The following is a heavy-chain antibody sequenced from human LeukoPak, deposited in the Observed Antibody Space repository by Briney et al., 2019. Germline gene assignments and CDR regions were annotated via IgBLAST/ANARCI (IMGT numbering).Heavy chain of an antibody. CDR3: ARARGYDTRDFDY. V-gene: IGHV3-64*01. D-gene: IGHD6-13*01. CDR2: ISSNGGST. CDR1: GFTFSSYA. J-gene: IGHJ4*02. Sequence: PGGSLRLSCAASGFTFSSYAMHWVRQASGKGLQYVSAISSNGGSTYYANSVKGRFTISRDNSKNTLYLQMGSLRVEDMAVYYCARARGYDTRDFDYWGQGTLVTVSS.